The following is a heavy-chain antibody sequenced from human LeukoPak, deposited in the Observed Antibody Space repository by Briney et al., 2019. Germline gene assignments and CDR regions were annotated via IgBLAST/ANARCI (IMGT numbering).Heavy chain of an antibody. CDR1: GGSLSGFY. CDR3: ARPLAYRDV. J-gene: IGHJ6*03. V-gene: IGHV4-34*01. CDR2: INHSGST. Sequence: PSETLSLTCAVYGGSLSGFYWSWIRQPPGEGLEWIGEINHSGSTNYNPSLKSRVTISVDTSKNQFSLKLSSVTAADTAVYYCARPLAYRDVWGKGTTVTVSS.